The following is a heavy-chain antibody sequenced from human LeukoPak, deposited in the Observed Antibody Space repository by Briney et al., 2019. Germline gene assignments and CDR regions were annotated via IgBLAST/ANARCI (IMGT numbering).Heavy chain of an antibody. CDR2: INIGGTNT. CDR1: RVTLKASY. V-gene: IGHV3-11*01. J-gene: IGHJ5*02. Sequence: GCPRLSSAPPRVTLKASYMCSIRAAPGKGLQWLSYINIGGTNTHYADSVKCRFTISRDNAKKSLYLEMNNLRAEDTAVYYCATDGAGFDTWGQGVVVTVSS. CDR3: ATDGAGFDT.